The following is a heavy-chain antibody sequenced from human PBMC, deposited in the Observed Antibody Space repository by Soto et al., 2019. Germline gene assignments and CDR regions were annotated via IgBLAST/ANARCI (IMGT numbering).Heavy chain of an antibody. CDR2: INHSGSS. V-gene: IGHV4-34*01. CDR1: GGSFSGYY. CDR3: ARVQAIRSPQDY. Sequence: QVQLQQWGAGLLKPSETLSLTCAVYGGSFSGYYWSWIRQPPGKGLEWIGEINHSGSSNYNRSLKSRVTISVDTSKNQFSLKLSSVTAADTAVYYCARVQAIRSPQDYWGQGTLVTVSS. J-gene: IGHJ4*02. D-gene: IGHD2-2*02.